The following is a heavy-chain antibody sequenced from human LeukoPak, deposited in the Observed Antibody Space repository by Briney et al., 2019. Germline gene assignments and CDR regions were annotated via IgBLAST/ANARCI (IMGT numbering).Heavy chain of an antibody. CDR3: ARHNYDYVWGSYRYTGYYYMDV. J-gene: IGHJ6*03. V-gene: IGHV4-39*07. Sequence: SETLSLTCTVSGGSISSSSYYWSWIRQPPGKGLEWIGEINHSGSTNYNPSLKSRVTISVDTSKNQFSLKLSSVTAADTAVYYCARHNYDYVWGSYRYTGYYYMDVWGKGTTVTISS. CDR1: GGSISSSSYY. D-gene: IGHD3-16*02. CDR2: INHSGST.